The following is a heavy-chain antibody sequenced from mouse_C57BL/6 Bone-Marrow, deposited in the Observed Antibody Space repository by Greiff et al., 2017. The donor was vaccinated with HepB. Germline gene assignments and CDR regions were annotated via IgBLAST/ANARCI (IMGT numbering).Heavy chain of an antibody. CDR2: IEPSDSET. V-gene: IGHV1-52*01. Sequence: QVQLQQPGAELVRPGASVKLSCKASGYTFTSYWMHWVKQRPIQGLEWIGNIEPSDSETHYNQKFKDKATLTVDKSSSTAYMQLSSLTSEDSAVYYCARLGYYGSSSWFAYWGQGTLVTVSA. J-gene: IGHJ3*01. CDR1: GYTFTSYW. D-gene: IGHD1-1*01. CDR3: ARLGYYGSSSWFAY.